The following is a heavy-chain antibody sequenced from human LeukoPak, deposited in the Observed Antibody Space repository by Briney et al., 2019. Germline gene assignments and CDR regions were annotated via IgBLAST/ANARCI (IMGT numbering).Heavy chain of an antibody. CDR2: IDPSDSYT. Sequence: GESLRISCKGSGYSFTSYWISWVRQMRGKGLEWMGRIDPSDSYTNYSPSFQGHVTISADKSISTAYLQWSSLKASDTAMYYCARHIDGYSTSFDYWGQGTLVTVSS. D-gene: IGHD5-24*01. V-gene: IGHV5-10-1*01. CDR1: GYSFTSYW. CDR3: ARHIDGYSTSFDY. J-gene: IGHJ4*02.